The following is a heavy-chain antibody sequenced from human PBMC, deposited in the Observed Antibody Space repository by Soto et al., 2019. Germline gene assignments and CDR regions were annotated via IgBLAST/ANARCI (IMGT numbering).Heavy chain of an antibody. J-gene: IGHJ6*03. V-gene: IGHV1-3*01. CDR3: ARGRAYCSSTSCYRGYYYYYMDV. CDR2: INAGNGNT. CDR1: GYTFTSYV. Sequence: QVQIVQSGAEVKKPGASVKVSCKASGYTFTSYVMHWVRQAPGQRLEWMGWINAGNGNTKYSQKFQGRVTITRDTSASTAYMELSSLRSEDTAVYYCARGRAYCSSTSCYRGYYYYYMDVWGKGTTVTVSS. D-gene: IGHD2-2*01.